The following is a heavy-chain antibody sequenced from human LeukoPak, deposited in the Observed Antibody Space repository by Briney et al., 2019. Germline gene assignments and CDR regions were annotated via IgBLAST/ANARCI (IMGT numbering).Heavy chain of an antibody. D-gene: IGHD6-13*01. CDR2: IQYSGST. V-gene: IGHV4-59*01. CDR3: ARDRAAGSLDF. J-gene: IGHJ4*02. CDR1: SGSISGYY. Sequence: WETLSLTCTVSSGSISGYYWAWIRQPPGKGLEWIGYIQYSGSTEYNPYLASRASISVDTAKDQFSLNLRSVTAADTAIYYCARDRAAGSLDFWGQGTLLTVSS.